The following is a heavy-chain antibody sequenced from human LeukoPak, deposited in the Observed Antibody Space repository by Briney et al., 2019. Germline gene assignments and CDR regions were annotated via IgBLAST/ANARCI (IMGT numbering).Heavy chain of an antibody. CDR1: GGSISSYY. Sequence: SETLSLTCTVSGGSISSYYWSWIRQPPGKGLEWIGYIYYSGSTNYNPSLKSRVTISVDTSKNQFSLKLSSVTAADTAVYHCARDHSSSGYYYESAFDIWGQGTMVTVSS. V-gene: IGHV4-59*01. J-gene: IGHJ3*02. CDR3: ARDHSSSGYYYESAFDI. D-gene: IGHD3-22*01. CDR2: IYYSGST.